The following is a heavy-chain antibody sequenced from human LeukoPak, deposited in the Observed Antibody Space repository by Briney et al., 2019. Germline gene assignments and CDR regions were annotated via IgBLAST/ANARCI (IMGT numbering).Heavy chain of an antibody. Sequence: PGGSLRLSCAASGFTFDDYAMYWVRQAPGKGLEWVSGISWNSGSIDYSDSVKGRFTISRDNAKDSLHLQMNSLRVEDMALYFCARANYPYGRVNDAFDIWGQGTMVTVSS. D-gene: IGHD3-10*02. CDR1: GFTFDDYA. V-gene: IGHV3-9*03. J-gene: IGHJ3*02. CDR3: ARANYPYGRVNDAFDI. CDR2: ISWNSGSI.